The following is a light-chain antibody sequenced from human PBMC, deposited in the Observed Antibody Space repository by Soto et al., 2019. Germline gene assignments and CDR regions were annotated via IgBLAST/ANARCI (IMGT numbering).Light chain of an antibody. J-gene: IGKJ2*01. CDR1: QSVSSSY. V-gene: IGKV3-20*01. Sequence: EIVLTQSPGTLSLSPGERATLSCRANQSVSSSYLAWYQQKPGQAPRLLIYGASSRATGIPDRFSGSGSGTDFTHTISRLEPEDFAVYYCQQYGSSPRTFGQGTKLEIK. CDR2: GAS. CDR3: QQYGSSPRT.